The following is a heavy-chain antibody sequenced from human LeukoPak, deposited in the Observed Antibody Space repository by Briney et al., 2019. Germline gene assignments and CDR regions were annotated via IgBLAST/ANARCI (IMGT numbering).Heavy chain of an antibody. CDR2: IYYSGST. CDR1: GGSISSYY. Sequence: PSETLSLTCTVSGGSISSYYWSWIRQPPGKGLEWIGYIYYSGSTNYNPSLKSRVTISVDTSKNQFSLKLSSVTAADTAVYYCARLGYYDILTGYYMGYYYMDVWGKGTTVTVSS. V-gene: IGHV4-59*01. CDR3: ARLGYYDILTGYYMGYYYMDV. D-gene: IGHD3-9*01. J-gene: IGHJ6*03.